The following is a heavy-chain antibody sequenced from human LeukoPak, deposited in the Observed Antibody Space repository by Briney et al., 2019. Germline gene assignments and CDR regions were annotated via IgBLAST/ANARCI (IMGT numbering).Heavy chain of an antibody. J-gene: IGHJ6*02. CDR1: GFTFSSYW. D-gene: IGHD7-27*01. CDR2: ISWNSGSI. CDR3: AKDLSGDRPYYYGMDV. Sequence: GGSLRLSCTASGFTFSSYWMHWVRQAPGKGLEWVSGISWNSGSIGYADSVKGRFTISRDNAKNSLYLQMNSLRAEDTALYYCAKDLSGDRPYYYGMDVWGQGTTVTVSS. V-gene: IGHV3-9*01.